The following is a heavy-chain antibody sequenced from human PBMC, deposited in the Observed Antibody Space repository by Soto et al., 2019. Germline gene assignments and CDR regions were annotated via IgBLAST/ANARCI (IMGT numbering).Heavy chain of an antibody. CDR3: ARDSLGYDILTGYYLYYYGMDV. CDR1: GFTFSSYA. Sequence: GGSLRLSCAASGFTFSSYAMHWVRQDPGKGLEWVAVISYDGSNKYYADSVKGRFTISRDNSKNTLYLQMNSLRAEDTAVYYCARDSLGYDILTGYYLYYYGMDVWGQGTTVTVSS. D-gene: IGHD3-9*01. CDR2: ISYDGSNK. J-gene: IGHJ6*02. V-gene: IGHV3-30-3*01.